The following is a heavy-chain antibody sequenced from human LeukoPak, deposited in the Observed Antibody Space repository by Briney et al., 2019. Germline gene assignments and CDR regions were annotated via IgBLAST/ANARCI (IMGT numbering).Heavy chain of an antibody. CDR3: ATCCGSGSYYTDDAFDI. V-gene: IGHV5-51*01. J-gene: IGHJ3*02. CDR2: IYPGDSDT. D-gene: IGHD3-10*01. Sequence: GESLKISCKGSGYSFTSYWIGWVRQMPGKGLEWMGIIYPGDSDTRYSPSFQGQVTISADKSISTAYLQWSSLKASDTAMYYCATCCGSGSYYTDDAFDIWGQGTMVTVSS. CDR1: GYSFTSYW.